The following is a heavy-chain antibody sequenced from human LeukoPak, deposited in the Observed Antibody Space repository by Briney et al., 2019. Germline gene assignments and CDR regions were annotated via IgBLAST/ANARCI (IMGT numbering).Heavy chain of an antibody. CDR1: GLTVSSNY. CDR3: ASYGSGRYYFDY. CDR2: LYSGGNT. Sequence: PGGSLRLSCAASGLTVSSNYKSWVRQAPGKGLEWVSVLYSGGNTYYADSVKGRFSISRDNSKNTLYLQMNSLRAEDTAVYYCASYGSGRYYFDYWGQGTLVTVSS. V-gene: IGHV3-53*01. D-gene: IGHD3-10*01. J-gene: IGHJ4*02.